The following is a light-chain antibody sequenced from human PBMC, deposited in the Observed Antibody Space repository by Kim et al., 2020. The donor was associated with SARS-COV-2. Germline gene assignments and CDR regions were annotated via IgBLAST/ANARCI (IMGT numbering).Light chain of an antibody. V-gene: IGLV1-40*01. CDR1: TSNIGAGFG. J-gene: IGLJ2*01. CDR3: QSYDSSLSVGI. Sequence: QRVTISCAGTTSNIGAGFGGNWYQQLPGTAPKLLIHSNGNRPSGVPDRFSGSRSGTSASLTITGLQPEDEADYYCQSYDSSLSVGIFGGGTQLTVL. CDR2: SNG.